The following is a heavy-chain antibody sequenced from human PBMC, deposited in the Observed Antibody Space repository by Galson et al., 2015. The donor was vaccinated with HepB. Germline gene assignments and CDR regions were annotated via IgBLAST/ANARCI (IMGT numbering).Heavy chain of an antibody. Sequence: SVKVSCKASGYTFTSYGISWVRQAPGQGLEWMGWISAYNGNTNYAQKLQGRVTMTTDTSTSTAYMELRSLRSEDTAVYYCAKFGYSGYDSYYYYYYYMDVWGKGTTVTVSS. V-gene: IGHV1-18*01. J-gene: IGHJ6*03. D-gene: IGHD5-12*01. CDR2: ISAYNGNT. CDR1: GYTFTSYG. CDR3: AKFGYSGYDSYYYYYYYMDV.